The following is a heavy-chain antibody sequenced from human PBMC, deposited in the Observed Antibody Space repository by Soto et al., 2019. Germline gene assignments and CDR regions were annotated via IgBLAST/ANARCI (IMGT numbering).Heavy chain of an antibody. J-gene: IGHJ3*02. CDR3: ARGGITVADSDAFDI. CDR2: INPGGGST. CDR1: GYTFTSYY. Sequence: ASVKVSCKASGYTFTSYYMNWLRQAPGQGLEWMGIINPGGGSTTYAQKFQGRVTMTRDTSTSTVYMQLSSLTSEDTAVYYCARGGITVADSDAFDIWGQGTMVTVS. D-gene: IGHD6-19*01. V-gene: IGHV1-46*01.